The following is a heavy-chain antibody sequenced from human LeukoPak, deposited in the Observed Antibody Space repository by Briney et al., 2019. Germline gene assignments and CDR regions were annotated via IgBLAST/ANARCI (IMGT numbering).Heavy chain of an antibody. Sequence: ASVKVSCKASGGTFSSYAISWVRQAPGQGLEWMGGIIPIFGTANYAQKFQGRVTITADESTSTAYMELSSLRSEDTAVYYCARDNGDFYYYYYMDVWGKGTTVTISS. CDR2: IIPIFGTA. V-gene: IGHV1-69*13. D-gene: IGHD4-17*01. J-gene: IGHJ6*03. CDR1: GGTFSSYA. CDR3: ARDNGDFYYYYYMDV.